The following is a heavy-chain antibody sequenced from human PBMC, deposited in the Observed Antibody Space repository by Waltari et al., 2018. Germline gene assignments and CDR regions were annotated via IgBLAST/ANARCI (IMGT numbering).Heavy chain of an antibody. J-gene: IGHJ4*02. V-gene: IGHV1-2*02. D-gene: IGHD6-13*01. Sequence: QVQLVQSGAEVKKPGASVKVSCEASGYTFNDYYIHWVRQAPGQGLEWMGKMIPNRGCKTYAQRVQGGVTMTRDTSISTAYMDLTGLQSDDTAVYDCTRARVAAIGSDFDYWGQGTLVTVSS. CDR1: GYTFNDYY. CDR3: TRARVAAIGSDFDY. CDR2: MIPNRGCK.